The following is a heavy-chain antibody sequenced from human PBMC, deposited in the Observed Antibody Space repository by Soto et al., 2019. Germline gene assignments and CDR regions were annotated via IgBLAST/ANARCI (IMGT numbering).Heavy chain of an antibody. V-gene: IGHV1-3*01. J-gene: IGHJ5*02. CDR2: IHAGNGNT. CDR3: ARGRLVLEWLSP. D-gene: IGHD3-3*01. Sequence: ASVKVSCKASGYSFTKYAIHWLRQAPGQRLEWMGWIHAGNGNTEYSQKFQGRVTITRDTSASTAYLGLSSLRSEDTAVYYCARGRLVLEWLSPWGQGTLVTVSS. CDR1: GYSFTKYA.